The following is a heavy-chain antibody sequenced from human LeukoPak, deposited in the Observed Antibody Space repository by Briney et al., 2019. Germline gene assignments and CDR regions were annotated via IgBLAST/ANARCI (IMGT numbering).Heavy chain of an antibody. CDR2: IYYSGST. V-gene: IGHV4-59*01. J-gene: IGHJ4*02. Sequence: SETLSLTCTVSGGSISSYYWSWIRQPPGKGLEWIGYIYYSGSTNYNPSLKSRVTISVDTSKNQFSLKLSSVTAADTAVYYCARAGYGSSGYYYVFDYWGQGTLVTVSS. CDR1: GGSISSYY. D-gene: IGHD3-22*01. CDR3: ARAGYGSSGYYYVFDY.